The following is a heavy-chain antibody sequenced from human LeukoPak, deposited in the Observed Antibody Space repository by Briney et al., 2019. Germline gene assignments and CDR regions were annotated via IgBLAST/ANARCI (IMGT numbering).Heavy chain of an antibody. Sequence: SETLSLTCTVSGGSISSGDYYWSWIRQPPGKGLEWIGYIYYSGSTYYNPSLKSRVTISVDTSKNQFSLKLSSVTAADTAVYYCARETGPVPARGNWFDPWGQGTLVTVSS. D-gene: IGHD2-2*01. CDR2: IYYSGST. V-gene: IGHV4-30-4*02. CDR3: ARETGPVPARGNWFDP. J-gene: IGHJ5*02. CDR1: GGSISSGDYY.